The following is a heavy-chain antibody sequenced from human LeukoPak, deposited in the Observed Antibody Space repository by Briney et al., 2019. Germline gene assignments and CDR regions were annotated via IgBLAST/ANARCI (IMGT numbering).Heavy chain of an antibody. CDR1: GFTFSNYN. V-gene: IGHV4-34*01. D-gene: IGHD1-26*01. CDR2: INHSGST. Sequence: PGGSLRLSCAASGFTFSNYNMNWVRQAPGKGLEWIGEINHSGSTNYNPSLKGRVTISVDTSKNQFSLKLSSVTAADTAVYYCARAPLVGATLGDAFDIWGQGTMVTVSS. CDR3: ARAPLVGATLGDAFDI. J-gene: IGHJ3*02.